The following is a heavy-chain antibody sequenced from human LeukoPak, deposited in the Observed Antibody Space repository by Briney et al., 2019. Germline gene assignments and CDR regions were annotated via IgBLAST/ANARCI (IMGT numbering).Heavy chain of an antibody. J-gene: IGHJ4*02. CDR3: ARVGEYYDSSGLDY. D-gene: IGHD3-22*01. V-gene: IGHV4-59*01. Sequence: SETLSLTCTVSGGSISSSYWCWIRQRPGKGLEWIGYIYYSGSTNYNPSPKSRVTISLDTSQNQFSLKLSSVTAADTAVYYCARVGEYYDSSGLDYWGQGTLVTVSS. CDR2: IYYSGST. CDR1: GGSISSSY.